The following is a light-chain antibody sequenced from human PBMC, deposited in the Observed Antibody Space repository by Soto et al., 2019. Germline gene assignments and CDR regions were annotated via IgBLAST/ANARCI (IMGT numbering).Light chain of an antibody. V-gene: IGLV8-61*01. CDR2: STT. Sequence: QAVVTQESSFSVSPGGTVTLTCGLISGSVSTAHNPNWYQQTPGQAPRTLIYSTTTRSSGVPDRFSGSILGNKAALTITGAQADDESDYYCALFMGNAISVFGTGTKLTVL. CDR3: ALFMGNAISV. J-gene: IGLJ1*01. CDR1: SGSVSTAHN.